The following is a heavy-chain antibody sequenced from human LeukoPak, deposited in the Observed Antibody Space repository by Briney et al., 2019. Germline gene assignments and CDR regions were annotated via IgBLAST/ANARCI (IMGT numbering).Heavy chain of an antibody. CDR2: INHSGST. Sequence: SETLSLTCAVYGGSFSGYYWSWIRQPPGKGLEWIGEINHSGSTNYNPSLKSRVTISVDTSKNQFSLKLSSVTAADTAVYYCARGFGSPRWGIYYYYMDVWGKGTTVTVSS. V-gene: IGHV4-34*01. J-gene: IGHJ6*03. CDR1: GGSFSGYY. CDR3: ARGFGSPRWGIYYYYMDV. D-gene: IGHD4-23*01.